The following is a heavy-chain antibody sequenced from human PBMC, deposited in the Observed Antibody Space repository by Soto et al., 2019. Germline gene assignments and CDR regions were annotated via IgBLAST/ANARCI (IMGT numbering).Heavy chain of an antibody. CDR2: IYYSGST. CDR3: ARDVYSSGWYVYDS. Sequence: ETLSLTCAVSGGSISNYFWSWSRRPPGKGLEWIGYIYYSGSTNYNPSLKSRVTMSVDTSKNQFSLKLISVTAADTAVYYCARDVYSSGWYVYDSWGQGTLVTVSS. J-gene: IGHJ4*02. V-gene: IGHV4-59*01. D-gene: IGHD6-19*01. CDR1: GGSISNYF.